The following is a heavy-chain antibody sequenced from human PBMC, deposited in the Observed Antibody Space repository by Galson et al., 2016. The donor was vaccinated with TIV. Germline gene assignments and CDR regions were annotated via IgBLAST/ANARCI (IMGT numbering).Heavy chain of an antibody. CDR2: FDPEVQKT. V-gene: IGHV1-24*01. J-gene: IGHJ4*02. CDR3: ATVAWFPGLSLDN. D-gene: IGHD3-22*01. CDR1: GDSLTDLV. Sequence: SVKVSCNVSGDSLTDLVIHWVRQAPGKGLEWVGGFDPEVQKTIYAQNFQGRVTLTADTSIDTAYMELGSLRFEDTAVYFCATVAWFPGLSLDNWGQGTLVTVAA.